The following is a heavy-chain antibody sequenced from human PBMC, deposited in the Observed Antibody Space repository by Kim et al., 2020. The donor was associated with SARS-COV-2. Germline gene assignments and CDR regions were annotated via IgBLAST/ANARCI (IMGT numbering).Heavy chain of an antibody. D-gene: IGHD2-15*01. CDR3: AREGKGYCSGGSCYHY. Sequence: GGSLRLSCAASGFTVSSNYMSWVRQAPGKGLEWVSVIYSGGSTYYADSVKGRFTISRDNSKNTLYLQMNSLRAEDTAVYYCAREGKGYCSGGSCYHYWGQGTMVTVSS. CDR2: IYSGGST. V-gene: IGHV3-53*01. J-gene: IGHJ4*02. CDR1: GFTVSSNY.